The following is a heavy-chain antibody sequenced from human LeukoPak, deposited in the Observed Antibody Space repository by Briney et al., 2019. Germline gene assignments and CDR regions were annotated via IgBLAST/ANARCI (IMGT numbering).Heavy chain of an antibody. CDR3: ARDEGQGGELLPYFDY. CDR2: IIPIFGTA. Sequence: SVKVSCKASGGTFSSYAISWVRQAPRQGLEWMGGIIPIFGTANYAQKFQGRVTITADESTSTAYMELSSLRSEDTAVYYCARDEGQGGELLPYFDYWGRGPLATVSS. D-gene: IGHD1-26*01. CDR1: GGTFSSYA. J-gene: IGHJ4*02. V-gene: IGHV1-69*13.